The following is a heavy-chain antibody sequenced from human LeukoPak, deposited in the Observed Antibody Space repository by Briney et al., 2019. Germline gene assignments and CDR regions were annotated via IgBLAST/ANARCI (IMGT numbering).Heavy chain of an antibody. CDR3: ARGHYGDYFFVDP. D-gene: IGHD4-17*01. CDR2: IYYSGST. CDR1: GSSISSGIYY. J-gene: IGHJ5*02. V-gene: IGHV4-31*03. Sequence: SETLSLTCTVSGSSISSGIYYWSWIRQHPGKGLEWIGYIYYSGSTYYNPSLRSRVTISVDTSKNQFSLKLSSVTAADTAVYYCARGHYGDYFFVDPWGQGTLVTVSS.